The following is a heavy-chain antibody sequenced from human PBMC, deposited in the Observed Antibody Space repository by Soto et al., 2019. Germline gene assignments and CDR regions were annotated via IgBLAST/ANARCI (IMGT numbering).Heavy chain of an antibody. CDR3: ARMGGGFGETNYYYYYGMDV. V-gene: IGHV4-59*01. CDR1: GGSISSYY. CDR2: IYYSGST. D-gene: IGHD3-10*01. J-gene: IGHJ6*02. Sequence: SETLSLTCTVSGGSISSYYWSWIRQPPGKGLEWIGYIYYSGSTNYNPSLKSRVTISVDTSKNQFSLKLSSVTAADTAVYYCARMGGGFGETNYYYYYGMDVWGQGTTVTVSS.